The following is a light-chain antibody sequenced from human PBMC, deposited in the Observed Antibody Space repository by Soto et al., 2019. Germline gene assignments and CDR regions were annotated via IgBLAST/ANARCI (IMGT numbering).Light chain of an antibody. V-gene: IGLV2-14*01. J-gene: IGLJ2*01. CDR3: CSYTSTSTLL. Sequence: QSALTQPASVSGSPGQSITISCTGTSSDVGFYNYVSWYQQHSGKAPKLMIYEVSNRPSGVSNRFSGSKSGNTASLTISGLQAEDEADYYCCSYTSTSTLLFGGGTKVTVL. CDR2: EVS. CDR1: SSDVGFYNY.